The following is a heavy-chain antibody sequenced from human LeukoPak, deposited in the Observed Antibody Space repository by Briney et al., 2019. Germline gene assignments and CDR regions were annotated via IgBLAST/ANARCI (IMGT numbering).Heavy chain of an antibody. CDR2: IIYSGGST. CDR3: AKDFGGTMIVVVSGGAFDI. Sequence: GGAPLLFSSASSFTFISCYMSCGRQQPPGRLEWVIAIIYSGGSTNYDDSVKGRFTISRDNSKNTLYLQMNRLIAADTAVDYCAKDFGGTMIVVVSGGAFDIWGQGTMVTVSS. V-gene: IGHV3-23*01. J-gene: IGHJ3*02. CDR1: SFTFISCY. D-gene: IGHD3-22*01.